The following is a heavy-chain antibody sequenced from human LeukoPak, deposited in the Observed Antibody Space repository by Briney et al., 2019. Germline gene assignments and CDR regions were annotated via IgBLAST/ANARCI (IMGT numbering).Heavy chain of an antibody. Sequence: SVKVSCKASGGTFSSYAISWVRQAPGQGLEWMRGIIPIFGTANYAQKFQGRVTITTDESTSTAYMELSSLRSEDTAVYYCARQGHGGYSYGGEFDYWGQGTLVTVSS. CDR2: IIPIFGTA. J-gene: IGHJ4*02. CDR1: GGTFSSYA. V-gene: IGHV1-69*05. D-gene: IGHD5-18*01. CDR3: ARQGHGGYSYGGEFDY.